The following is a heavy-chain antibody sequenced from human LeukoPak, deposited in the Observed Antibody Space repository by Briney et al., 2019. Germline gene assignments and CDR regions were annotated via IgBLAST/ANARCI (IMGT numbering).Heavy chain of an antibody. Sequence: GGSLRLSCAASGLTVRNNYMSWFRQAPGKGLEWVSVIFSDGSTYYEDSVKGRFTISRDTSKNTLSLQMNSLRPEDTAVYYCATEKGRGVISPYYDYWGQGTLVTVSS. J-gene: IGHJ4*02. CDR2: IFSDGST. V-gene: IGHV3-53*01. CDR3: ATEKGRGVISPYYDY. D-gene: IGHD3-10*01. CDR1: GLTVRNNY.